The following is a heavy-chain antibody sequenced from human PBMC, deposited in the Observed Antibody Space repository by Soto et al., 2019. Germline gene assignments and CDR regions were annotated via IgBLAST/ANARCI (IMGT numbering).Heavy chain of an antibody. CDR1: GGSISSYY. Sequence: SETLSLTCTVSGGSISSYYWSWIRQPPGKGLEWIGYIYYSGSTNYNPSLKSRVTISVDTSKNQFSLKLSSVTAADTAVYYCAGHGDYADWYFDLWGRGTLVTVSS. V-gene: IGHV4-59*08. J-gene: IGHJ2*01. CDR3: AGHGDYADWYFDL. CDR2: IYYSGST. D-gene: IGHD4-17*01.